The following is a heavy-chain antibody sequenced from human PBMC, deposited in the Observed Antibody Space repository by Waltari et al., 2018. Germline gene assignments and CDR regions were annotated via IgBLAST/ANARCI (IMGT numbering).Heavy chain of an antibody. CDR1: GFTFSSYA. D-gene: IGHD2-2*02. Sequence: EVQLLESGGGLVQPGGSLRLSCAASGFTFSSYAMSWVRQAPGKGLEWVSAIRGSGGSTYYADSVKGRFTISRDNSKNTLYLQMNSLRAEDTAVYYCAKGGKPAAISLLERDPGFDIWGQGTMVTVSS. V-gene: IGHV3-23*01. J-gene: IGHJ3*02. CDR2: IRGSGGST. CDR3: AKGGKPAAISLLERDPGFDI.